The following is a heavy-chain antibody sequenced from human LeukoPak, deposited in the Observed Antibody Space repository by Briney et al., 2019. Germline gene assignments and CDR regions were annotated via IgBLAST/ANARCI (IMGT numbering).Heavy chain of an antibody. Sequence: NPSETLSLTCTVSDGSISSYYWSWIRQPPGKGLEWIGYIYYSGSTNYNPSLKSRVTMSVDTSKKQFSLRLSSVTAADTAVYYCARKPESSGWYDYFDYWGQGTLVTVSS. J-gene: IGHJ4*02. CDR1: DGSISSYY. CDR2: IYYSGST. V-gene: IGHV4-59*01. CDR3: ARKPESSGWYDYFDY. D-gene: IGHD6-19*01.